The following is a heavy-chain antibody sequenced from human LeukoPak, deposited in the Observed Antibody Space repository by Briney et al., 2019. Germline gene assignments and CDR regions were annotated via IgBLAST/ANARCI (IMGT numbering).Heavy chain of an antibody. V-gene: IGHV1-18*01. CDR2: ISAYNGNT. CDR3: ARVPAATVYYYYYMDV. D-gene: IGHD2-2*01. J-gene: IGHJ6*03. CDR1: GYTFTSYG. Sequence: ASVKVSCKASGYTFTSYGISWLRQAPGQGLEWMGWISAYNGNTNYAQKLQGRVTMTTDTSTSTAYMELRSLRSDDTAVYYCARVPAATVYYYYYMDVWGKGTTVTVSS.